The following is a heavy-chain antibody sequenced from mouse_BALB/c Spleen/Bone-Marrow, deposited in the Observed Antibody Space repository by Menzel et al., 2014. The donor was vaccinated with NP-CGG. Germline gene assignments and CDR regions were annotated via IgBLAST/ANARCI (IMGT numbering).Heavy chain of an antibody. V-gene: IGHV1-66*01. D-gene: IGHD2-1*01. CDR2: IFPGSGNT. Sequence: VQLQQSGPELVKPGALVKIPCKASGYSFTSYYIHWVKQRPGQGLEWIGWIFPGSGNTKYNEKFKGKATLTADTSSSTAYMHLNSLTSEDSAVYFCARYGILRNYYAMDYWGQGTPVTVSS. CDR3: ARYGILRNYYAMDY. J-gene: IGHJ4*01. CDR1: GYSFTSYY.